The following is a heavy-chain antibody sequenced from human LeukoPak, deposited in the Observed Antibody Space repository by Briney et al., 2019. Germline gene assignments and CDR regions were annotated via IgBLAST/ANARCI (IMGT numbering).Heavy chain of an antibody. CDR3: ARDRMIFGVVSRLFDY. Sequence: ASVRVSCKASGYTFTSYGISWVRQAPGQGLEWMGWVSAYNGNTNYAQKLQGRVTMTTDTSTSTAYMELRSLRSDDTAVYYCARDRMIFGVVSRLFDYWGQGTLVTVSS. CDR2: VSAYNGNT. V-gene: IGHV1-18*01. J-gene: IGHJ4*02. D-gene: IGHD3-3*01. CDR1: GYTFTSYG.